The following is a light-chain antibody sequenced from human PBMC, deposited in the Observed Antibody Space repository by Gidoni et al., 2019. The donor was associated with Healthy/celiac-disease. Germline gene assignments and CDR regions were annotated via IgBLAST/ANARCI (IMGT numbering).Light chain of an antibody. J-gene: IGKJ1*01. V-gene: IGKV1-17*02. CDR3: LQHNSYPRT. Sequence: DIQVTQSPSSLSASVGDRVTITCRSSQGIRNNLAWYQQKPGKAPVRLIYTASHLQSGVPSRFSGRGSGTEFTLTISDLQPEDFATYYCLQHNSYPRTFGQGTRV. CDR1: QGIRNN. CDR2: TAS.